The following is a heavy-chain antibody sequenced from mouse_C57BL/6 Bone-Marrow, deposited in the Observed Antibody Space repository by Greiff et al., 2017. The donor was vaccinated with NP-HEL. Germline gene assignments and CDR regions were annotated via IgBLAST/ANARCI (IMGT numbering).Heavy chain of an antibody. D-gene: IGHD2-5*01. CDR1: GYTFTSYW. CDR3: AGYSNYDY. V-gene: IGHV1-64*01. Sequence: VQLQQPGAELVKPGASVKLSCKASGYTFTSYWMHWVKQRPGQGLEWIGMIHPNSGSTNYHEKFKSKATLTVDKSSSTAYIQLSSLTSEESAVYYCAGYSNYDYWGQGTTRTVAS. CDR2: IHPNSGST. J-gene: IGHJ2*01.